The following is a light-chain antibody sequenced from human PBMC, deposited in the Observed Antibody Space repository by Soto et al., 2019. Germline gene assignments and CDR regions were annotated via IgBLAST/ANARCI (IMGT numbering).Light chain of an antibody. J-gene: IGKJ4*01. CDR3: QQRSNWPLT. V-gene: IGKV3D-20*02. CDR2: GAS. Sequence: EIVLTQSPGTLSLSPWERATLSCRASQSVSNNYLAWYQQKPGQAPRLLIYGASNRATGIPDRFSGSGSGTDFTLTISRLEPEDFAVYYCQQRSNWPLTFGGGTKVDIK. CDR1: QSVSNNY.